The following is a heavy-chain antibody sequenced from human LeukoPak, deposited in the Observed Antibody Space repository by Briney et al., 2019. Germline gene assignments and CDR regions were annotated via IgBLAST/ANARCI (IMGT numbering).Heavy chain of an antibody. Sequence: PSETLSLTCTVSAGSISSYYWNWIRQPAGKGLEWIGRNNTSGSTNYNPSLKSRVTMSVDTSKNQFSLKLNSVTAADTAVYYCARDPFRSSFDSWGQGTLVTVSS. CDR2: NNTSGST. D-gene: IGHD1-26*01. V-gene: IGHV4-4*07. CDR1: AGSISSYY. J-gene: IGHJ4*02. CDR3: ARDPFRSSFDS.